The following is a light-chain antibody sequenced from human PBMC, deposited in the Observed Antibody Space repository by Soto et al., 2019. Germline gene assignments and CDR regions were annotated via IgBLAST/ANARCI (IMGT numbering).Light chain of an antibody. CDR2: GTS. J-gene: IGKJ4*01. CDR3: QQATRLPPTLT. Sequence: DIQMTQSPSSVSAFVGDRVTITCRASQALSRWLAWYQQKPGKAPKLLIFGTSTLQSGVPSRFSGSGSGTNFTLTINSLQPDDFATYYCQQATRLPPTLTFGGGTKVEIK. V-gene: IGKV1-12*01. CDR1: QALSRW.